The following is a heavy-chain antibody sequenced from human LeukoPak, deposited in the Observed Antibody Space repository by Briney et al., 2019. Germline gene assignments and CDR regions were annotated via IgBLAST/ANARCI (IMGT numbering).Heavy chain of an antibody. CDR3: ARLAAAGVNYYYYMDV. J-gene: IGHJ6*03. V-gene: IGHV1-69*05. CDR2: IIPNFGTA. D-gene: IGHD6-13*01. Sequence: SVKVSCKASGGTFSSYAISWVRQAPGQGLEWMGGIIPNFGTANYAQKFQGRVTITTDESTSTAYMELSSLRSEDTAVYYCARLAAAGVNYYYYMDVWGKGTTVTVSS. CDR1: GGTFSSYA.